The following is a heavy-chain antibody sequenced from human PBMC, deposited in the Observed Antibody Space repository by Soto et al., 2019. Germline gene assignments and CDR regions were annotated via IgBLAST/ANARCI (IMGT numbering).Heavy chain of an antibody. Sequence: SETLSLTCTVSGGSISSYYWSWIRQPPGKGLEWIGYIYHSGSTNYNPSLKSRVTISVDTSKNQFSLKLSSVTAADTAVYYCARHLGVRGVIIGPDYYCGRKVRGRGHTVILSS. D-gene: IGHD3-10*01. CDR1: GGSISSYY. CDR3: ARHLGVRGVIIGPDYYCGRKV. CDR2: IYHSGST. V-gene: IGHV4-59*01. J-gene: IGHJ6*02.